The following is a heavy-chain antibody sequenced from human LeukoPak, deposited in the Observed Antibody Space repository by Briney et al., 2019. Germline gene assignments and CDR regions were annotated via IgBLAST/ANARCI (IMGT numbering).Heavy chain of an antibody. V-gene: IGHV3-30*02. CDR2: IRCDGSNK. Sequence: GGSLRLSCAASGFTFSSYGMHWVRQAPGKGLEWVSFIRCDGSNKYYADSVKGRFTISRDNSKNTLYLQMNSLRAEDTAVYYCARAGPGVTQYYFDYRRQGTLVTDSS. J-gene: IGHJ4*02. D-gene: IGHD2-15*01. CDR1: GFTFSSYG. CDR3: ARAGPGVTQYYFDY.